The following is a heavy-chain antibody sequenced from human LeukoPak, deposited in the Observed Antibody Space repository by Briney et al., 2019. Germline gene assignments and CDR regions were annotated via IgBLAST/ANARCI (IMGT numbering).Heavy chain of an antibody. CDR2: ISGSGGST. CDR1: GFTFSRYS. CDR3: AKGALLDSSGWYQPLDY. D-gene: IGHD6-19*01. J-gene: IGHJ4*02. Sequence: PGGSLRLSCAASGFTFSRYSMIWVRQAPGKGLEWVSAISGSGGSTYYADSVKGRFTISRDNSKNTLYLQMNSLRAEDTAVYYCAKGALLDSSGWYQPLDYWGQGTLVTVSS. V-gene: IGHV3-23*01.